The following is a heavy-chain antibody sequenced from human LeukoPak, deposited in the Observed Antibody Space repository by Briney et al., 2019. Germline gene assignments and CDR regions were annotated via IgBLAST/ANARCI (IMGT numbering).Heavy chain of an antibody. CDR1: GGSISSGSYY. D-gene: IGHD4-17*01. CDR2: IYTSGST. CDR3: ARDRLGTYGDYDGFDY. V-gene: IGHV4-61*02. J-gene: IGHJ4*02. Sequence: SETLSLTCTVSGGSISSGSYYWSWIRQPAGKGLEWIGRIYTSGSTNYNPSLKSRVTISVDTSKNQFSLKLSSVTAADTAVYYCARDRLGTYGDYDGFDYWGQGTLVTVSS.